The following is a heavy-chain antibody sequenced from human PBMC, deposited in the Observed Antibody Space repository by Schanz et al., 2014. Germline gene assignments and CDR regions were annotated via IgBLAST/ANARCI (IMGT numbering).Heavy chain of an antibody. J-gene: IGHJ4*02. CDR3: AKVWGSDYFYPFDY. Sequence: EVQLVESGGGLVQPGGSLRLSCAASGFTFSSYWMSWVRQAPGEGLEWVSVIAGDGGGPNYVDSVKGRFTISRDNSDNTLYLQMNNLRAEDTAVYYCAKVWGSDYFYPFDYWGQGTLVTVSS. D-gene: IGHD3-22*01. CDR2: IAGDGGGP. V-gene: IGHV3-23*04. CDR1: GFTFSSYW.